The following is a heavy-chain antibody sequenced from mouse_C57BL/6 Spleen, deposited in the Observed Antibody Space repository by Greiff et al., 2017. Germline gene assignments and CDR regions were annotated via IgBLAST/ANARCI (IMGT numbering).Heavy chain of an antibody. CDR3: ARGDDYGYAMDY. CDR2: IHPNSGST. V-gene: IGHV1-64*01. J-gene: IGHJ4*01. Sequence: QVQLQQPGAELVKPGASVKLSCKASGYTFTSYWMHWVKQRPGQGLEWIGMIHPNSGSTNYNEKFKSKATLTVDKSSSTAYMQRSSLTSEDSAVYYCARGDDYGYAMDYWGQGTSVTVSS. CDR1: GYTFTSYW. D-gene: IGHD2-4*01.